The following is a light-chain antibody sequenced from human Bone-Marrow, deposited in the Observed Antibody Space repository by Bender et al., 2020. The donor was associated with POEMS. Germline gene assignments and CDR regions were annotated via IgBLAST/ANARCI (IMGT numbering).Light chain of an antibody. J-gene: IGLJ2*01. V-gene: IGLV2-11*01. Sequence: QSALAQPRSVSGSPGQSVTISCTGTSSDVGGYNYVSWYQQHPGKVPKLMIYEVSKRPSGVSNRFSGSKSGNTASLTISGLQAEDEADYYCCSYAGSSTVVFGGGTKLTVL. CDR2: EVS. CDR1: SSDVGGYNY. CDR3: CSYAGSSTVV.